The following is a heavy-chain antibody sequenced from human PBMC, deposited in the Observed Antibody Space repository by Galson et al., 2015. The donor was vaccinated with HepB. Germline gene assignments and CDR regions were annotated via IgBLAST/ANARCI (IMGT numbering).Heavy chain of an antibody. CDR1: GFTFSSYA. CDR3: ARDKTYDGGEPPDY. CDR2: ISYDGSNK. Sequence: SLRLSCAASGFTFSSYAMHWVRQAPGKGLEWVAVISYDGSNKYYADSVKGRFTTSRDNSKNTLYLQMNSLRAEDTAVYYCARDKTYDGGEPPDYWGQGTLVTVSS. D-gene: IGHD3-22*01. J-gene: IGHJ4*02. V-gene: IGHV3-30-3*01.